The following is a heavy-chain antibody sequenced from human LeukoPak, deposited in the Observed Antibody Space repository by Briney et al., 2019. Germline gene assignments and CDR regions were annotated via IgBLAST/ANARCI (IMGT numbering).Heavy chain of an antibody. CDR3: ATGPIQTTFDY. Sequence: PSETLSLTCTVSGGSISSYYWSWIRQPPGKGLEWIGEINHSGSTNYNPSLKSRVTISVDTSKNQFSLKLSSVTAADTAVYYCATGPIQTTFDYWGQGTLVTVSS. J-gene: IGHJ4*02. V-gene: IGHV4-34*01. CDR2: INHSGST. D-gene: IGHD5-18*01. CDR1: GGSISSYY.